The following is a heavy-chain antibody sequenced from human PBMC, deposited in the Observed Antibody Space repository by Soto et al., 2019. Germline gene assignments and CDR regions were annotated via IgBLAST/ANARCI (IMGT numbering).Heavy chain of an antibody. V-gene: IGHV3-48*02. Sequence: GFPRLSCAASGFTFSSYSMNWVRQAPGKGLEWVSYISSSSSTIYYADSVKGRFTISRDNAKNSLYLQMNSLRDEDTAVYYCASLSLWQQLPSLYYYYGMDVWGQGTTVTVSS. J-gene: IGHJ6*02. CDR3: ASLSLWQQLPSLYYYYGMDV. D-gene: IGHD6-13*01. CDR1: GFTFSSYS. CDR2: ISSSSSTI.